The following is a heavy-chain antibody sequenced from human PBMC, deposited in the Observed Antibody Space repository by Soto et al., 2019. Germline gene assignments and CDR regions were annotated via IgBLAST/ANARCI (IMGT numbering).Heavy chain of an antibody. CDR3: TPSGTRYELWRGYYDT. CDR1: GLTISNAW. J-gene: IGHJ4*02. V-gene: IGHV3-15*01. CDR2: IKSKTDVGTT. D-gene: IGHD3-3*01. Sequence: EVQLVESGGGLVRPGGSLRLSCAASGLTISNAWMSWVRQAPGKGLQWVGRIKSKTDVGTTHYAAPVKGRFTISRDDSKNTLYLQMNSLKAEDTGGYYCTPSGTRYELWRGYYDTWGQGILVSVSS.